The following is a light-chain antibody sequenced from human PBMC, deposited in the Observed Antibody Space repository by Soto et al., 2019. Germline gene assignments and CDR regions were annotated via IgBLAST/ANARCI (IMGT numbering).Light chain of an antibody. CDR2: DVT. CDR1: SSDVGGYNY. J-gene: IGLJ1*01. CDR3: CSYAGSLHV. Sequence: QSALTQPRSVSGSPGQSVTISCTGTSSDVGGYNYVSWYQQHPGRAPKLIICDVTKRPSGVPDRFSGSKSGNTASLTISGLQAEDEADYYCCSYAGSLHVFGTGTKVTVL. V-gene: IGLV2-11*01.